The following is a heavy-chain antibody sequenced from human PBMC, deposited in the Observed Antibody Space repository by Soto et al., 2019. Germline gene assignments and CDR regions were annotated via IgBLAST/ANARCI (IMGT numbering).Heavy chain of an antibody. CDR1: GDSVSSTSAA. CDR3: ARHGPSAGSCLFDY. D-gene: IGHD2-15*01. CDR2: TYYRSKWYS. J-gene: IGHJ4*02. V-gene: IGHV6-1*01. Sequence: SQTLSLTCAISGDSVSSTSAAWSWIRQSPSRGLEWLGRTYYRSKWYSDYAVSVKSRITINPDTSKNQFSLQLNSVTAADTAVYYCARHGPSAGSCLFDYWGQGTLVTVSS.